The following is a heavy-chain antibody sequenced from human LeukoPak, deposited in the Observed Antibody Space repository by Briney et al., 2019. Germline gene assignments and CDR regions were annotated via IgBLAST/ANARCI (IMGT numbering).Heavy chain of an antibody. Sequence: GGSLRLSCAAPGFTFSSYALNWVRQAPGKGLEWVSAISGSGGSTYYADSVKGRFTISRDNSKNTLYLQMSSLRAEDTAVYYCAREPKNCGGDCYVLLDTWGQGTLVTVSS. V-gene: IGHV3-23*01. CDR1: GFTFSSYA. D-gene: IGHD2-21*02. CDR3: AREPKNCGGDCYVLLDT. J-gene: IGHJ5*02. CDR2: ISGSGGST.